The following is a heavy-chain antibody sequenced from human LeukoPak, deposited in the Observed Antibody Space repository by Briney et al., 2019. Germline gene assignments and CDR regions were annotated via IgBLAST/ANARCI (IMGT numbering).Heavy chain of an antibody. Sequence: SETLSLTCTVSGGSISSYYWSWIRQPPGKGLEWTGEINHSGSTNYNPSLKSRVTISVDTSKNQFSLKLSSVTAADTAVYYCARVGHIAVAGTTALDYWGQGTLVTVSS. D-gene: IGHD6-19*01. V-gene: IGHV4-34*01. CDR1: GGSISSYY. J-gene: IGHJ4*02. CDR3: ARVGHIAVAGTTALDY. CDR2: INHSGST.